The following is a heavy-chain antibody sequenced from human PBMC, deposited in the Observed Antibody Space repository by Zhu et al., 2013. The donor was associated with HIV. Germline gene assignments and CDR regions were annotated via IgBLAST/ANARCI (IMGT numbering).Heavy chain of an antibody. Sequence: QVQLVQSGAEVKKPGSSVKVSCKASGGTFSNYTITWVRQAPGQGPEWMGGIIPIFGSANYAQRFQGRVTITADESTRTAYMELSTLRSEDTAVYFCAKDPGGEPFDVWGQGTAVIVSS. J-gene: IGHJ3*01. CDR3: AKDPGGEPFDV. CDR2: IIPIFGSA. CDR1: GGTFSNYT. V-gene: IGHV1-69*01. D-gene: IGHD3-16*01.